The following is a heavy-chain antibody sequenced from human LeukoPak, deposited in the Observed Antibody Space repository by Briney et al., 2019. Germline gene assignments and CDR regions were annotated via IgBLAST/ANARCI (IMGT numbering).Heavy chain of an antibody. Sequence: GGSLRLSCAVSGFTFSSYGMNWVRQAPGKGLEWVSYISSSSSTIYYADSVKGRFTISRDNAKNSLYLQMNSLRAEDTAVYYCARDWIQLWAPAGEYYMDVWGKGTTVTVSS. CDR2: ISSSSSTI. CDR1: GFTFSSYG. J-gene: IGHJ6*03. V-gene: IGHV3-48*01. D-gene: IGHD5-18*01. CDR3: ARDWIQLWAPAGEYYMDV.